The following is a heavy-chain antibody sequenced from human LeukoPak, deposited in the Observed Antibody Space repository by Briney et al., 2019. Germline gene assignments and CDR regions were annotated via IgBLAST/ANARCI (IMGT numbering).Heavy chain of an antibody. CDR3: ARGKYYYGSGSYLGSYYYYYGMDV. D-gene: IGHD3-10*01. J-gene: IGHJ6*02. CDR1: GGSFSGYY. CDR2: INHSGST. V-gene: IGHV4-34*01. Sequence: PSETLSLTCAVYGGSFSGYYWSWIRRPPGKGLEWIGEINHSGSTNYNPSLKSRVTISVDTSKNQFSLKLSFVTAADTAVYYCARGKYYYGSGSYLGSYYYYYGMDVWGQGTTVTVSS.